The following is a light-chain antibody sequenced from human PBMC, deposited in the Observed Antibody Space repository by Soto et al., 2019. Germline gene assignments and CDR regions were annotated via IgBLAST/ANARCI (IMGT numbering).Light chain of an antibody. CDR2: EVR. CDR3: SSYATSSSYA. Sequence: QSVLTQPASVSGSPGQSITISCTGTSSDIGGYNHVSWYQQHPGKAPKLIIFEVRNRPSGLSDRFSASKSGNTASLTISGLQTEDEAVYYCSSYATSSSYAFGTGTKLTVL. J-gene: IGLJ1*01. CDR1: SSDIGGYNH. V-gene: IGLV2-14*01.